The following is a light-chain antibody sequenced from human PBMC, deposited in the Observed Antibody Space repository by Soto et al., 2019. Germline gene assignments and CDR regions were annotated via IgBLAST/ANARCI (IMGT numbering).Light chain of an antibody. V-gene: IGKV1-39*01. Sequence: DIQITQSPSSLSASVGDRVTITCRASQSITNYLNWYQQKPGKAPNLLIYAASSLQSGVPSRFSGSGSGTDFTLTINSLQSEDFATYYCQQSYNTPFTFGPGTKVDIK. CDR3: QQSYNTPFT. CDR1: QSITNY. J-gene: IGKJ3*01. CDR2: AAS.